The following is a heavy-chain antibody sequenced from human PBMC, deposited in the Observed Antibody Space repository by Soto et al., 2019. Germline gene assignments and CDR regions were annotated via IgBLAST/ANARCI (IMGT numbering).Heavy chain of an antibody. Sequence: GGSLRLYCAASGFTFSSYAMSWVRQAPGKGLEWVSAISGSGGSTYYADSVKGRFTISRDNSKNTLYLQMNSLRAEDTAVYYCAKESIRPSYYDFWSGYYTPYYYYGMDVWGQGTTVTVSS. CDR1: GFTFSSYA. J-gene: IGHJ6*02. CDR3: AKESIRPSYYDFWSGYYTPYYYYGMDV. CDR2: ISGSGGST. V-gene: IGHV3-23*01. D-gene: IGHD3-3*01.